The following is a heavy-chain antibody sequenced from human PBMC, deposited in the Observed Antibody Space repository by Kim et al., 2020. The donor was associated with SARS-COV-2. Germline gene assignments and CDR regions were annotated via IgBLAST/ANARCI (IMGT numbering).Heavy chain of an antibody. V-gene: IGHV4-30-2*01. D-gene: IGHD3-10*01. Sequence: SETLSLTCAVSGGSISSGGYSWSWIRQPPGKGLEWIGYIYYSGSTYYNPSLKSRVTISVDRSKNQFSLKLSSVTAADTAVYYCARDRGLFAFDIWGQGTMLTVSS. CDR3: ARDRGLFAFDI. CDR2: IYYSGST. J-gene: IGHJ3*02. CDR1: GGSISSGGYS.